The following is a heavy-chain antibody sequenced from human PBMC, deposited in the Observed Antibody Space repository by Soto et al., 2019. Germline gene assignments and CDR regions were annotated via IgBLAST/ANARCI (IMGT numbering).Heavy chain of an antibody. Sequence: QVQLVQPGAEVKTPGASVKVSCKASGYTFTSYDISWVRQAPGQGLEWLGLISAYSGNTKYAQKNQDRVTMTTDTSTSRAYMEMGNLRCDDKAVYYCAIITNYDDSSYYYPSPRFDFWGQGTLVTVSS. CDR3: AIITNYDDSSYYYPSPRFDF. V-gene: IGHV1-18*01. J-gene: IGHJ4*02. CDR1: GYTFTSYD. CDR2: ISAYSGNT. D-gene: IGHD3-22*01.